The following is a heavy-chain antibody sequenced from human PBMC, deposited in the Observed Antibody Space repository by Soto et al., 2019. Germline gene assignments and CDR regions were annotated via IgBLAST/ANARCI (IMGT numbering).Heavy chain of an antibody. CDR1: GYTFTSYY. CDR3: AIYPDKYSSRWYLDY. J-gene: IGHJ4*02. D-gene: IGHD6-13*01. Sequence: SSVKVSCKASGYTFTSYYMHWVRQAPGQGLEWMGIINPSGGSTSYAQKFQGRVTMTRDTSTSTVYMELSSLRSEDTAVYYCAIYPDKYSSRWYLDYRGQGSLVTLSS. V-gene: IGHV1-46*01. CDR2: INPSGGST.